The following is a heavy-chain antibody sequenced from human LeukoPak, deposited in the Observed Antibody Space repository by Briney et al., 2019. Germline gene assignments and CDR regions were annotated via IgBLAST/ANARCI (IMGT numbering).Heavy chain of an antibody. CDR1: GGTFRSHI. J-gene: IGHJ5*02. CDR2: ITPIINSA. CDR3: TRVNLRGSQYNWFDP. V-gene: IGHV1-69*08. D-gene: IGHD1-26*01. Sequence: GASVKVSCKTPGGTFRSHIFSWVRQAPGQGLEWMGRITPIINSAKYAQKFRDRLTITADTSTGTAYMELSSLTSEDTALYYCTRVNLRGSQYNWFDPWGQGTLVTVSS.